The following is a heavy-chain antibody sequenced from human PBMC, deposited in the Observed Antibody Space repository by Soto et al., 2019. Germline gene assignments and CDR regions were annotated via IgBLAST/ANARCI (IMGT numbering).Heavy chain of an antibody. V-gene: IGHV4-34*01. CDR3: ARKNRNDFWSGYHLDY. Sequence: QVQLQQWGAGLLKPSETLSLTYAVYGGSFSGYYWSWIRQPPGKGLEWIGEINHSGSTNYNPSLKSRVTIAVDTSKNQFSLKLSSVTAADTAVYYCARKNRNDFWSGYHLDYWGQGTLVTVSS. CDR1: GGSFSGYY. CDR2: INHSGST. D-gene: IGHD3-3*01. J-gene: IGHJ4*02.